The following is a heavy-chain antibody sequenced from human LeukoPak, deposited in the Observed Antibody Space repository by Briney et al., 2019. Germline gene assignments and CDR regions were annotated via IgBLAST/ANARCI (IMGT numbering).Heavy chain of an antibody. V-gene: IGHV1-69*13. CDR1: GGTFSSHA. CDR3: ARGVAGTSSYYYYYGMDV. CDR2: IIPIFGTA. J-gene: IGHJ6*02. D-gene: IGHD6-19*01. Sequence: GASVKVSCKASGGTFSSHAISWVRQAPGQGLEWMGGIIPIFGTANYAQKFQGRVTITADESTSTAYMELSSLRSEDTAVYYCARGVAGTSSYYYYYGMDVWGQGTTVTVSS.